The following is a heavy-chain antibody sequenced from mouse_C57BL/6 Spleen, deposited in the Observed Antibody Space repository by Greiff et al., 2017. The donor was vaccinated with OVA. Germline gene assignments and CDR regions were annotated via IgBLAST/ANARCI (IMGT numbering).Heavy chain of an antibody. D-gene: IGHD2-5*01. Sequence: VKQSCKASGYTFTSYWMHWVKQRPIQGLEWIGNIDPSDSETHYNQKFKDKATLTVDKSSSTAYMQLSSLTSEDSAVYYCARPLYYSNYEGFAYWGQGTLVTVSA. CDR3: ARPLYYSNYEGFAY. V-gene: IGHV1-52*01. J-gene: IGHJ3*01. CDR2: IDPSDSET. CDR1: GYTFTSYW.